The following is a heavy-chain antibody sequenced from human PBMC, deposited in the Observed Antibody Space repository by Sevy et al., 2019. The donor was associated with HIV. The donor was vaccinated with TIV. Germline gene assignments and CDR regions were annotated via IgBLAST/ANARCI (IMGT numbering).Heavy chain of an antibody. CDR1: GFTFSSYW. V-gene: IGHV3-7*01. D-gene: IGHD3-22*01. J-gene: IGHJ4*02. Sequence: GGSLRLSCAASGFTFSSYWMSWVRQAPGKGLEWVANIKQDGSEKYYVDSVKGRFTISRDNAKNSLYLQMNSLRAEDTAVYYCVRGPQFYDSSGIAYWGQGTLVTVSS. CDR3: VRGPQFYDSSGIAY. CDR2: IKQDGSEK.